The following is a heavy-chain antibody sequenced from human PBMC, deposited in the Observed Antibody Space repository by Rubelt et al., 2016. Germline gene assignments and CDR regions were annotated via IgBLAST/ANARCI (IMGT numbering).Heavy chain of an antibody. CDR3: ARVPGSFTVTSVFDY. CDR1: GGSISSGGYY. J-gene: IGHJ4*02. D-gene: IGHD4-17*01. Sequence: QVQLQESGPGLVQPSQTLSLTCTVSGGSISSGGYYWSWIRQHPGQGLEWIGYIYYSGSTYYNPSLKGLVTISVDTSKNQFYLTLSSVTAADTAGYYCARVPGSFTVTSVFDYWGQGTLVTVSS. CDR2: IYYSGST. V-gene: IGHV4-31*01.